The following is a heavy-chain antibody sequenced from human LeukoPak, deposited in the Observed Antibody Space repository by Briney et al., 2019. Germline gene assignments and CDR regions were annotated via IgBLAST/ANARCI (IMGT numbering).Heavy chain of an antibody. CDR1: GFTFSSYA. V-gene: IGHV3-23*01. J-gene: IGHJ5*02. CDR3: VKDRGVVVGATYH. D-gene: IGHD2-15*01. Sequence: GGSLRLSCAASGFTFSSYAMSWVRQAPGKGLEWVSAISGSGGSTYYADSVKGRFTISRDNSKNTLYLQMNSLRAEDTAVYYCVKDRGVVVGATYHWGQGTLVTVSS. CDR2: ISGSGGST.